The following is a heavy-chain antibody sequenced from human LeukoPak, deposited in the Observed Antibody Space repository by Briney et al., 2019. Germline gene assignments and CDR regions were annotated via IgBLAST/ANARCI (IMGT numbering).Heavy chain of an antibody. V-gene: IGHV5-51*01. CDR3: ARPNITSYYDSRGYDAFDV. CDR1: GYTFTNYW. J-gene: IGHJ3*01. CDR2: IYPGDSDT. Sequence: ESLKISCTGSGYTFTNYWVAWVRRMPGKGLEWMGVIYPGDSDTRYSPSFQGQVTISADKSVRTAYLQWSSLKASDTATYYCARPNITSYYDSRGYDAFDVWGQGTMVTVSS. D-gene: IGHD3-22*01.